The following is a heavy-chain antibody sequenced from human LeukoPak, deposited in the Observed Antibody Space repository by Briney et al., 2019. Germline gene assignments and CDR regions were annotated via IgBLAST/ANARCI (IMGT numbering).Heavy chain of an antibody. V-gene: IGHV4-4*07. CDR2: IYTSGST. D-gene: IGHD1-26*01. CDR3: ARDWDLLPLCAFDI. J-gene: IGHJ3*02. CDR1: GGSISSYY. Sequence: PSETLSLTCTVSGGSISSYYWSWIRQPAGKGLEWIGRIYTSGSTNYNPSLKSRVTMSVDTSKNQFSLKLSSVTAADTAVYFCARDWDLLPLCAFDIWGQGTMVTVSS.